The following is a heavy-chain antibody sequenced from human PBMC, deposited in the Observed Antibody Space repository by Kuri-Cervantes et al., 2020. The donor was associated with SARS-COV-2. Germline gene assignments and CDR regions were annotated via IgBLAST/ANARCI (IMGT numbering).Heavy chain of an antibody. CDR3: ARRAAAGTILLDY. CDR2: IVPIIGPV. V-gene: IGHV1-69*11. J-gene: IGHJ4*02. D-gene: IGHD6-13*01. CDR1: GGTFRSYA. Sequence: SVKVSCKASGGTFRSYAISWVRQAPGQGLEWVGRIVPIIGPVHYAQRFQGRLTITADESTSTTYMELSSLRYEDTAVYYCARRAAAGTILLDYWGQGTLVTVSS.